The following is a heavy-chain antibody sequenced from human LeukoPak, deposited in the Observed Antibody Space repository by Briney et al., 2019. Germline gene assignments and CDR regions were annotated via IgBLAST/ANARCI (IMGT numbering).Heavy chain of an antibody. J-gene: IGHJ4*02. CDR3: ARPAVRYDSSGYHPYYFDY. V-gene: IGHV5-51*01. Sequence: GESLKISCKGSGYSFTSYWIGWVRQMPGKGLEWMGIIYPGDSDTRYSPSFQGQVTISADKSISTAYLQWSSLKVSDTAMYYCARPAVRYDSSGYHPYYFDYWGQGTLVTVSS. CDR2: IYPGDSDT. D-gene: IGHD3-22*01. CDR1: GYSFTSYW.